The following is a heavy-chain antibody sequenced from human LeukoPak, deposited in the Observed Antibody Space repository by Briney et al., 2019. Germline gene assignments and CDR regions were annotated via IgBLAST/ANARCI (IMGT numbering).Heavy chain of an antibody. J-gene: IGHJ5*02. CDR1: GGSISSYY. Sequence: SETLSLTCTVSGGSISSYYWSWIRQPPGKGLEWIGYIYYSGSTNYNPSLKSRVTISVDTSKNQFSLKLSSVTAADTAVYYCARGVITFGVTIWFDPWGQGTLVPVSS. CDR3: ARGVITFGVTIWFDP. CDR2: IYYSGST. D-gene: IGHD3-16*01. V-gene: IGHV4-59*01.